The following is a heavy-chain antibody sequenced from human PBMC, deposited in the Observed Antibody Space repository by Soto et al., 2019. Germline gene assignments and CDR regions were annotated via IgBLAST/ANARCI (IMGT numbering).Heavy chain of an antibody. CDR2: SNDSRST. V-gene: IGHV4-34*01. D-gene: IGHD3-3*02. CDR1: GGSFSGYY. CDR3: ARGRHFRSDYYNWFDP. Sequence: SETLSLTCAVYGGSFSGYYWSWIRQPPGKGLEWIGESNDSRSTNYNPSLKSRVTISVDTYKHQVFLRLSSVTAADTAVYYCARGRHFRSDYYNWFDPWGQGTLVTVSS. J-gene: IGHJ5*02.